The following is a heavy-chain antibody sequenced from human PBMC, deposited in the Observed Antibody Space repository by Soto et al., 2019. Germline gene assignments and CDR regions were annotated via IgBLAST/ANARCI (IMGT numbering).Heavy chain of an antibody. Sequence: PSETLSLTCTVPGGSIRSNNYYWGWIRQPPGKGLEWIGSIYHSGSTNYNPSLKSRVTLSVDTSKNQFSLKLSSVTDADTAVYYCASTVVTWGDYFDYWGQGTLVTVSS. J-gene: IGHJ4*02. CDR1: GGSIRSNNYY. D-gene: IGHD3-10*01. V-gene: IGHV4-39*01. CDR3: ASTVVTWGDYFDY. CDR2: IYHSGST.